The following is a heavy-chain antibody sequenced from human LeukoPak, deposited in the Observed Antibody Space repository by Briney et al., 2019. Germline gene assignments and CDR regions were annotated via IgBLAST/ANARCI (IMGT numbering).Heavy chain of an antibody. D-gene: IGHD3-22*01. Sequence: PGGSLRLSCAASGFTFSSYSMNWVRQAPGKGLEWVSSISSSSSYIYYADSVKGRFTISRDNAKNLLYPQMNSLRAEDTAVYYCARLSYYYDSSGYLLDYWGQGTLVTVSS. J-gene: IGHJ4*02. CDR1: GFTFSSYS. V-gene: IGHV3-21*01. CDR2: ISSSSSYI. CDR3: ARLSYYYDSSGYLLDY.